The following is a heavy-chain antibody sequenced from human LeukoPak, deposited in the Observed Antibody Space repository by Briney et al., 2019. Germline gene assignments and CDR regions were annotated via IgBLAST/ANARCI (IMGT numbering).Heavy chain of an antibody. CDR2: NSYDGSHK. J-gene: IGHJ4*02. CDR1: GFTFNSYG. D-gene: IGHD6-13*01. CDR3: ARGPKYISATGPYYFDY. V-gene: IGHV3-30*03. Sequence: GRSLRLSCAASGFTFNSYGMHWVRQAPGKGLEWVAVNSYDGSHKYYADSMKGRFTISRDNAKNSMYLQMYSLRAEDTAVYYCARGPKYISATGPYYFDYWGQGTPVTVSS.